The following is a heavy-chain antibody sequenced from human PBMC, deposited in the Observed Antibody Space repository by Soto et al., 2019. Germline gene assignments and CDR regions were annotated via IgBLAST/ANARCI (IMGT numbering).Heavy chain of an antibody. CDR1: GFTFSSYG. CDR2: ISYDGSNK. V-gene: IGHV3-30*18. J-gene: IGHJ6*02. CDR3: AKDITVAGSRWGYYYYYGLDV. Sequence: GGSLRLSCAASGFTFSSYGMNWVRQAPGKGLEWVAVISYDGSNKYYADSVKGRLTISRDNSKNTLYLQMNSLRAEDTAVYYCAKDITVAGSRWGYYYYYGLDVWGQGTTVTVSS. D-gene: IGHD6-19*01.